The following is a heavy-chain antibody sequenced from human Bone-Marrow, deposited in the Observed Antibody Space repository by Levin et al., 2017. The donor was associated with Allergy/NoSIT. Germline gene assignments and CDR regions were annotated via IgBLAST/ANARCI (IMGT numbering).Heavy chain of an antibody. Sequence: GGSLRLSCVVSGFTFSDYYVSWIRQAPGKGLEWLSYISGTSFYKNYADSVKGRFTISRDNTKKSLYLQMNNLRVDDTAVYYCSRGGDYGDNFDYWGQGTLVTVSS. V-gene: IGHV3-11*05. CDR2: ISGTSFYK. CDR1: GFTFSDYY. J-gene: IGHJ4*02. D-gene: IGHD4-17*01. CDR3: SRGGDYGDNFDY.